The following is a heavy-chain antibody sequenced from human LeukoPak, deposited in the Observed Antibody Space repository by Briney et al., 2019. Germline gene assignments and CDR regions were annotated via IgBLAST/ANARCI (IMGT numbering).Heavy chain of an antibody. J-gene: IGHJ4*02. CDR1: GGSISSYY. V-gene: IGHV4-59*04. CDR3: ARLGTTVTRDFFDY. D-gene: IGHD4-17*01. CDR2: IYYSGST. Sequence: KPSETLSLTCTVSGGSISSYYWSWIRQPPGKGLEWIGYIYYSGSTYYNPSLKSRVTISVDTSKNQFSLKLSSVTAADTAVYYCARLGTTVTRDFFDYWGQGTLVTVSS.